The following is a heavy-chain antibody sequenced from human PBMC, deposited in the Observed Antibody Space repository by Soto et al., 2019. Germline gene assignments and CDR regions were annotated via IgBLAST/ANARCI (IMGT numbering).Heavy chain of an antibody. CDR1: GGSISSGDYY. CDR2: IYYSGST. V-gene: IGHV4-30-4*01. D-gene: IGHD2-15*01. J-gene: IGHJ5*02. Sequence: PSETLSLTCTVSGGSISSGDYYWSWIRQPQGKGLEWIGYIYYSGSTYYNPSLKSRVTISVDTSKNQFSLKLSSVTAADTAVYYCARDHRPTYCSGGSCYFAWFDPWGQGTLVTVSS. CDR3: ARDHRPTYCSGGSCYFAWFDP.